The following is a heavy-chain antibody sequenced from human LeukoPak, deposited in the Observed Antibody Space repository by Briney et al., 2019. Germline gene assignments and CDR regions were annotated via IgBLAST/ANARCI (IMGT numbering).Heavy chain of an antibody. CDR3: AREGSGWYSFHYGMDV. Sequence: GGSLRLSCAASGFTFSSYVMHWVRQAPGKGLEWVAVIWYDGSNKYYADSVKGRFTISRDNSKNTLYLQMNSLRAEDTAVYYCAREGSGWYSFHYGMDVWGKGTTVTVSS. V-gene: IGHV3-33*01. D-gene: IGHD6-19*01. CDR1: GFTFSSYV. J-gene: IGHJ6*04. CDR2: IWYDGSNK.